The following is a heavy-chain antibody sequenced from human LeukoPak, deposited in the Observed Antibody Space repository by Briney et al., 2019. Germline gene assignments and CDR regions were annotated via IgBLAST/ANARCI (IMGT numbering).Heavy chain of an antibody. CDR3: TTASFISPIGWYYFDY. D-gene: IGHD2-15*01. Sequence: GGSLRLSCAASGFTFSNAWMSWVRQAPGKGLEWVGCIKSKTDGGTTDYAAPVKGRFTISRDDSKNTLYLQMNSLKTEDTAVYYCTTASFISPIGWYYFDYWGQGTLVTVSS. CDR2: IKSKTDGGTT. V-gene: IGHV3-15*01. CDR1: GFTFSNAW. J-gene: IGHJ4*02.